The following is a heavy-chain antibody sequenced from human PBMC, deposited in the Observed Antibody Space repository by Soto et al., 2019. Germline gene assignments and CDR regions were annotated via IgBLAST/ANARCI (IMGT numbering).Heavy chain of an antibody. V-gene: IGHV1-3*01. CDR3: ARDLTGTTGTTEVLFDP. Sequence: ASVKVSCKASGYTFTSYAMHWVRQAPGQRLEWMGWINAGNGNTKYSQKFQGRVTITRDTSASTAYMGLSSLRSEDTAVYYCARDLTGTTGTTEVLFDPWAQGTLVTVSS. J-gene: IGHJ5*02. CDR2: INAGNGNT. D-gene: IGHD1-1*01. CDR1: GYTFTSYA.